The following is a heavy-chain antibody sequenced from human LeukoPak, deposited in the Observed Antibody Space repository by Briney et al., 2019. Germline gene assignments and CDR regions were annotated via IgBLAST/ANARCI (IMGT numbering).Heavy chain of an antibody. V-gene: IGHV1-3*01. Sequence: GASVKVSCKASGYTFTSYAMHWVRQAPGQRLEWMGWINAGNGNTKYSQKFQGRVTITRDTSASTAYMELSSLRSEDTAVYYCARGVIIPDYYYYGMDVWGQGTTVTVSS. CDR1: GYTFTSYA. D-gene: IGHD3-10*01. J-gene: IGHJ6*02. CDR2: INAGNGNT. CDR3: ARGVIIPDYYYYGMDV.